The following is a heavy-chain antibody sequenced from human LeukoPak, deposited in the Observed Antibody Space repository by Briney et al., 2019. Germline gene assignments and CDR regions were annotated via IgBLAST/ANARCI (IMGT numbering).Heavy chain of an antibody. D-gene: IGHD3-9*01. CDR3: ARRPSKYYDILTGYYRSEFDY. CDR2: MNPNSGNT. CDR1: GYTFTSYD. J-gene: IGHJ4*02. Sequence: ASVKVSCKASGYTFTSYDINWVRQATGQGLEWVGWMNPNSGNTGYAQKFQGRVTMTRNTSISTAYMELSSLRSEDTAVYYCARRPSKYYDILTGYYRSEFDYWGQGTLVTVSS. V-gene: IGHV1-8*01.